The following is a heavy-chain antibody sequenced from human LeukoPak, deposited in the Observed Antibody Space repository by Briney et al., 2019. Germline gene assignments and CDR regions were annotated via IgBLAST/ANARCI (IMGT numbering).Heavy chain of an antibody. CDR2: VYYTGAS. CDR3: ARGAPPQN. CDR1: GGSISSSSYY. V-gene: IGHV4-39*07. Sequence: KSSETLSLTCTVSGGSISSSSYYRGWIRQPPGKGLEWIGSVYYTGASYYNPSLKSRVTISIDTSRKHFSLKLTSVTAADTAVYYCARGAPPQNWGQGTLVTVSS. J-gene: IGHJ4*02.